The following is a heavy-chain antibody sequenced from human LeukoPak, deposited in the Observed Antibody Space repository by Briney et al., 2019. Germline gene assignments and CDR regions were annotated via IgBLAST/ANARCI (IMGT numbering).Heavy chain of an antibody. J-gene: IGHJ3*02. D-gene: IGHD3-22*01. V-gene: IGHV4-59*01. CDR1: GGSISNYY. CDR2: IYYSGST. CDR3: ARIGQYYYDRDAFDI. Sequence: SETLSLTCTVSGGSISNYYWSWIRQPPGKGLEWIGYIYYSGSTNYNPSLKSRVTISVDTSKNQFSLKLSSVTAADTAVYYCARIGQYYYDRDAFDIWGQGTMVTVSS.